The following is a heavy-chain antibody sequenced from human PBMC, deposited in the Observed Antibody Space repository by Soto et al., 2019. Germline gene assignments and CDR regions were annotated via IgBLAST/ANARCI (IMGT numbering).Heavy chain of an antibody. CDR1: GGSISSYY. J-gene: IGHJ5*02. CDR3: ARPVYPGYWFDP. V-gene: IGHV4-59*01. CDR2: IYYSGST. Sequence: QVQLQESGPGLVKPSETLSLTCTVSGGSISSYYWSWIRQPPGKGLEWIGYIYYSGSTNYNPSLKRRVTISVDTSKNQSSLQLSSVTAADTAVYSCARPVYPGYWFDPWGQGTLVTVSS.